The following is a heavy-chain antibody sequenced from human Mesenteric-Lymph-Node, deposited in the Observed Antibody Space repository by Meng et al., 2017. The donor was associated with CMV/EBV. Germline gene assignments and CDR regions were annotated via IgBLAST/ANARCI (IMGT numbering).Heavy chain of an antibody. J-gene: IGHJ4*02. CDR2: INHSGST. CDR1: GGSFSGYY. CDR3: ASTRIVGAIGSFDY. Sequence: SETLSLTCAVYGGSFSGYYWSWIRQPPGKGLEWIGEINHSGSTNYNPSLKSRVTISVDTSKNQFSLKLSSATAADTAVYYCASTRIVGAIGSFDYWGQGTLVTVSS. D-gene: IGHD1-26*01. V-gene: IGHV4-34*01.